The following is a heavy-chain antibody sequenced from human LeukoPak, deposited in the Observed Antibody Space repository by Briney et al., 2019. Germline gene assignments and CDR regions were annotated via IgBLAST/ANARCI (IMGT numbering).Heavy chain of an antibody. CDR3: ARAADFDY. V-gene: IGHV3-21*01. CDR2: ISSGSSHI. CDR1: GFTFSSDS. J-gene: IGHJ4*02. Sequence: GGSLRLSCTASGFTFSSDSMNWVRQAPGKGLEWVSCISSGSSHIYYADSVKGRFPISRDNAKNSLYLQMNSLRAEDTAVYYCARAADFDYWGQGTLVTVSS.